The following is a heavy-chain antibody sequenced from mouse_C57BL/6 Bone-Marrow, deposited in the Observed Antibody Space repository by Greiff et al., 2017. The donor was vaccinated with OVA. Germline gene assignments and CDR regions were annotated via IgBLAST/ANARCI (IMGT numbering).Heavy chain of an antibody. Sequence: QVQLQQPGAELVKPGASVKLSCKASGYTFTSYWMRWVKQSTGQGLEWIGEIDPSGRYTNYNQKFKGKATLTVDTSSSTAYMQLSTLTSEDSAVFYCASDCCNEDFDYWGQGTTLTVSS. J-gene: IGHJ2*01. CDR1: GYTFTSYW. CDR3: ASDCCNEDFDY. D-gene: IGHD2-13*01. CDR2: IDPSGRYT. V-gene: IGHV1-50*01.